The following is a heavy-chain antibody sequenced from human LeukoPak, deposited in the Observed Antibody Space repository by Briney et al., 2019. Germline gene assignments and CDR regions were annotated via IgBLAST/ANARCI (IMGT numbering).Heavy chain of an antibody. J-gene: IGHJ4*02. D-gene: IGHD3-9*01. CDR3: ARDFDMGITPGDDFDV. CDR1: GFSFSKYW. Sequence: PGGSLRLSCAASGFSFSKYWMHWVRQTPGEGLVWVARIKEDGTYTSYADSVKGRFTISRDNARNTVFLQMNSLRAEDTAVYYCARDFDMGITPGDDFDVWGQGTLVTVSS. V-gene: IGHV3-74*01. CDR2: IKEDGTYT.